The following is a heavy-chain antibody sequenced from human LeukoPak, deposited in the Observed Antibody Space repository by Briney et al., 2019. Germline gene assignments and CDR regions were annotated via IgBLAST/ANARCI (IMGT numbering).Heavy chain of an antibody. J-gene: IGHJ4*02. Sequence: ASVKVSGKASGCTFTSYYLHWVRQAPGQGLEWMGIINPRGGTTSFAQKFQGRVTMTRDTSTSTVYMDLSSLRSDDTAVYYCARGIATAGYDYWGQGTLVTVSS. CDR3: ARGIATAGYDY. CDR1: GCTFTSYY. V-gene: IGHV1-46*01. CDR2: INPRGGTT. D-gene: IGHD6-13*01.